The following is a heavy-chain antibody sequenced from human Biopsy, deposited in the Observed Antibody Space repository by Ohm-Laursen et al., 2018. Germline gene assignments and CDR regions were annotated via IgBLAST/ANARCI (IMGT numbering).Heavy chain of an antibody. CDR3: ARESALKWYQSLSYFNGMDV. CDR1: GFRFDNTG. CDR2: ISWSSDSI. D-gene: IGHD2-2*01. V-gene: IGHV3-9*01. J-gene: IGHJ6*02. Sequence: SSLRLSCAASGFRFDNTGMHWVRQGPGKGLEWVAGISWSSDSITYAKSVTGRFTISRDNGENSLFLHMNSLRAEDTAVYYCARESALKWYQSLSYFNGMDVWGQGTTVTVSS.